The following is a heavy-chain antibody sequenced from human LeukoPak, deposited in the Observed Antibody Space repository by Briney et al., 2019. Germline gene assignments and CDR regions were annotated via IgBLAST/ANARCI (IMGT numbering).Heavy chain of an antibody. CDR2: IYTSGST. J-gene: IGHJ4*02. CDR1: GGSISSYY. Sequence: PSETLSLTCTVSGGSISSYYWSWIRQPAGKGLEWIGRIYTSGSTNYNPSPKSRFTMSVDTSKNQFSMKLSSVTAADTAVYYCAREGWIGELLVLFDYWGQGTLVTVSS. D-gene: IGHD3-10*01. V-gene: IGHV4-4*07. CDR3: AREGWIGELLVLFDY.